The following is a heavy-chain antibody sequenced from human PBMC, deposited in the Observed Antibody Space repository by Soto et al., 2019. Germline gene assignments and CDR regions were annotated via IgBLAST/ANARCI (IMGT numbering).Heavy chain of an antibody. CDR1: GGTFSSYA. D-gene: IGHD3-22*01. CDR2: IISIFGTA. J-gene: IGHJ4*02. V-gene: IGHV1-69*12. Sequence: QVQLVQSGAEVKKPGSSVKVSCKASGGTFSSYAISWVRQAPGQGLEWMGGIISIFGTADYAQKFQGRVTXXADESTSQAYMELSSLRSEDTAVYYCARRDYDSSGYYDLGYWGQGTLVTVSS. CDR3: ARRDYDSSGYYDLGY.